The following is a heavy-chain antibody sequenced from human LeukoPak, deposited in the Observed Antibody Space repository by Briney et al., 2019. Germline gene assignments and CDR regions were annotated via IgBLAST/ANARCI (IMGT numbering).Heavy chain of an antibody. CDR1: DDSITMYY. Sequence: SETLSLTCSVSDDSITMYYWTWIRQPPGKGLEWIGHVDHTGSTNFNPSLNGRVSISRDTTKNLFSLRLRSVTAADTAVYFCARGRVSSSTWYSTYYNYFYMDVWGKGTTVTVSS. CDR3: ARGRVSSSTWYSTYYNYFYMDV. D-gene: IGHD1-1*01. CDR2: VDHTGST. V-gene: IGHV4-59*01. J-gene: IGHJ6*03.